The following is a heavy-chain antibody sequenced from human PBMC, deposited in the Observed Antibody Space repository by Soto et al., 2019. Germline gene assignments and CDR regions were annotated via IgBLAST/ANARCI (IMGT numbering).Heavy chain of an antibody. J-gene: IGHJ4*02. D-gene: IGHD3-22*01. CDR3: AKGDSGGFPRYFDY. CDR2: IGGGGGYT. V-gene: IGHV3-23*01. Sequence: TGGSLRLSCAASGFTFSEYAMSWVRQAPGKGLEWVSAIGGGGGYTYNADSVKGRFTISRDNSKNTVSLQLNSLKVEDTAVYFCAKGDSGGFPRYFDYRGQGTLVTVSS. CDR1: GFTFSEYA.